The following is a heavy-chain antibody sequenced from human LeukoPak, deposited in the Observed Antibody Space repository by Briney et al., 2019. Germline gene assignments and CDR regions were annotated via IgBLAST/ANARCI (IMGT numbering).Heavy chain of an antibody. Sequence: GASVKVSCKPSGYTFTGYYLHWVRQAPGQALEWMGWISPNTGATIYAQNFPGRVTMSRDTSISTAYLDLSSLRSDDTAVYYCARDRVGSGWPRPYYFEFWGQGTLVTVSS. CDR1: GYTFTGYY. V-gene: IGHV1-2*02. CDR3: ARDRVGSGWPRPYYFEF. D-gene: IGHD6-19*01. CDR2: ISPNTGAT. J-gene: IGHJ4*02.